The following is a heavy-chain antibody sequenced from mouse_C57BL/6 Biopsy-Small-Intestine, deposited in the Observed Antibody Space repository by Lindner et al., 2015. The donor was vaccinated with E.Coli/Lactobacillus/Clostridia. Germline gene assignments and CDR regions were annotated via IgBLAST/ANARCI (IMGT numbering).Heavy chain of an antibody. CDR3: ARRELMDY. J-gene: IGHJ4*01. Sequence: VQLQESGAELVRPGTSVKMSCKASGYTFTNYWIGWAKQRPGHGLEWIGDINPNNGGTIYNQKFKGKATLTVDKSSSTAYMELRSLTSEDTAVYYCARRELMDYWGQGTSVTVSS. CDR2: INPNNGGT. V-gene: IGHV1-63*01. CDR1: GYTFTNYW.